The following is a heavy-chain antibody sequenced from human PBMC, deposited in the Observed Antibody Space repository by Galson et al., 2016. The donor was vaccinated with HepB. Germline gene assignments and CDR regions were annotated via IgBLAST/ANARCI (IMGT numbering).Heavy chain of an antibody. CDR1: GFTFDAYG. CDR3: ARDGGDYIWGSSRYIGHFFDY. J-gene: IGHJ4*02. Sequence: SLRLSCAASGFTFDAYGLHWVRQAPGKGLEWVSGIYWNGSNIGYADSVRGRFTLSRDNAKNSLFLQMNSLRTEDTAVYYCARDGGDYIWGSSRYIGHFFDYWGQGSLVTVYS. D-gene: IGHD3-16*02. V-gene: IGHV3-9*01. CDR2: IYWNGSNI.